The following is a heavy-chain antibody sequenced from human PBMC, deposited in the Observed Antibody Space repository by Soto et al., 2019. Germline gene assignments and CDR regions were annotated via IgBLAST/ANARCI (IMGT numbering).Heavy chain of an antibody. CDR3: ARDRCSSTSCYYYYGMDV. D-gene: IGHD2-2*01. CDR2: IYYSGST. CDR1: GGSISSGGYY. J-gene: IGHJ6*02. Sequence: SETLSLTCTVSGGSISSGGYYWSWIRQHPGKGLEWIGYIYYSGSTYYNPSLKSRVTISVDTSKNQFSLKLSSVTAADTAVYYCARDRCSSTSCYYYYGMDVWGQETTVTVSS. V-gene: IGHV4-31*03.